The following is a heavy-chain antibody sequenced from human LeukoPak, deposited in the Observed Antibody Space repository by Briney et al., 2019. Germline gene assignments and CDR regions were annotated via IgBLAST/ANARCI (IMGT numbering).Heavy chain of an antibody. CDR3: AKDGTGAAASDAFDI. V-gene: IGHV3-11*01. CDR2: ISSSGSTI. D-gene: IGHD6-13*01. CDR1: GFTFSDYY. J-gene: IGHJ3*02. Sequence: PGGSLRLSCAASGFTFSDYYMSWIRQAPGKGLEWVSYISSSGSTIYYADSVKGRFTISRDNSKNTLYLQMNSLRAEDTAVYYCAKDGTGAAASDAFDIWGQGTMVTVSS.